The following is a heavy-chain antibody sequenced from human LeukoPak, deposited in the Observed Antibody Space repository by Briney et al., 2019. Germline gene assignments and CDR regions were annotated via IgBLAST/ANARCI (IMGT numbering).Heavy chain of an antibody. V-gene: IGHV3-53*01. J-gene: IGHJ3*02. Sequence: GGSLRLSCAASGFTFSSYSMSCVRQAPGKGLEWVSIIYSGGSTDYADSVKGRFTISRDNSKNTLYFEMNSLRAEDTAVYYCARVFKDAFDIWGQGTMVTVSS. CDR3: ARVFKDAFDI. CDR1: GFTFSSYS. CDR2: IYSGGST.